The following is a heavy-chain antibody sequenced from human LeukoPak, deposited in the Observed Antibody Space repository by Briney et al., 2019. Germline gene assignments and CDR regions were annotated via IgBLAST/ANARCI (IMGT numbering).Heavy chain of an antibody. CDR2: INLYNGAT. J-gene: IGHJ4*02. Sequence: ASVKVSCKPTGYSFTAYYIFWMRQALGQGLECMGWINLYNGATKYAQRFQSRVTMTRDTSISTAYMELSRLRSDDTATYYCASWAGGNEPVASFDYWGQGTLVTVSS. D-gene: IGHD1-14*01. CDR3: ASWAGGNEPVASFDY. V-gene: IGHV1-2*02. CDR1: GYSFTAYY.